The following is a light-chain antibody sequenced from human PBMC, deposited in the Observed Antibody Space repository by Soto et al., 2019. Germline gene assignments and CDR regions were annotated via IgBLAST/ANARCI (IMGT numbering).Light chain of an antibody. CDR2: EIN. CDR3: FSNSGTYYV. V-gene: IGLV2-8*01. CDR1: SSDVGGYKY. Sequence: QSALSQPPSAAGSPGQSVTISCTGTSSDVGGYKYVSWYQQHPGKAPKIIIYEINIRSSGVPDRFWGSKSGNTASLTISGLQAEDEAEYSCFSNSGTYYVFGTGTKLTVL. J-gene: IGLJ1*01.